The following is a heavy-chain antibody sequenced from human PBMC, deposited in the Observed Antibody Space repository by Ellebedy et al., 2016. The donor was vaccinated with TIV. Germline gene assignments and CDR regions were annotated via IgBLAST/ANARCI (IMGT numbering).Heavy chain of an antibody. CDR3: VRAIASPDGY. Sequence: GESLKISXAASGFTFSNYWMNWVRQAPGKGLEWVANMKQDGSEKYYVDSVKGRFTISRDNTKNSLYLQMNSLRAEDTAVYYCVRAIASPDGYWGQGTLVTVSS. CDR1: GFTFSNYW. CDR2: MKQDGSEK. D-gene: IGHD5-24*01. J-gene: IGHJ1*01. V-gene: IGHV3-7*01.